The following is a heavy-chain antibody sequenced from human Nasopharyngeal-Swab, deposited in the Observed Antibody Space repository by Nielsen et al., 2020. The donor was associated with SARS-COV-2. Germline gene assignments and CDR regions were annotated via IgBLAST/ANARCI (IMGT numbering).Heavy chain of an antibody. J-gene: IGHJ4*02. CDR1: GGSISSSNW. Sequence: SETLSLTCGVSGGSISSSNWWSWVRQSPGKGLEWIGYVVYSGRTNYNPSLKSRVTISVDTSKDQFSLKLNSVTAADTAMYFCARTTTTTPFDSWGQGTLVAVSS. CDR3: ARTTTTTPFDS. CDR2: VVYSGRT. V-gene: IGHV4-4*02. D-gene: IGHD1-1*01.